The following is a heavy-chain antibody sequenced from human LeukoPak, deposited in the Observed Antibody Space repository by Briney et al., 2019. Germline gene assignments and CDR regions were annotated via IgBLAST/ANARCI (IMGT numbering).Heavy chain of an antibody. Sequence: NSSETLSLTCTVSGGSISSSSYYWGWIRQPPGKGLEWIGSIYYNGGTYYNPSLKSRVTISVDTSKNQFSLKLSSVTVADTAVYYCARLSGWRTATFYYYYYMDVWGKGTTVTISS. D-gene: IGHD2-15*01. CDR1: GGSISSSSYY. CDR2: IYYNGGT. CDR3: ARLSGWRTATFYYYYYMDV. V-gene: IGHV4-39*07. J-gene: IGHJ6*03.